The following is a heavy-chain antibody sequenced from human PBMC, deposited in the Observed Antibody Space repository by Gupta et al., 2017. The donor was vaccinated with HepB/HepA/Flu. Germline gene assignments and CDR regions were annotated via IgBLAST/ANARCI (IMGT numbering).Heavy chain of an antibody. J-gene: IGHJ4*02. V-gene: IGHV1-2*02. CDR3: ARDGGYEYYFDY. D-gene: IGHD5-12*01. CDR2: INPNRGDT. Sequence: QVQLVQSGAEVKKPGASVKVSCKASGYTFTGYYMHWVRQAPGQGLEWMGWINPNRGDTHYAQKFQGRVTMTRDTSISKAYMERSRLRSDDTAGDYCARDGGYEYYFDYWGQGTLGTVAS. CDR1: GYTFTGYY.